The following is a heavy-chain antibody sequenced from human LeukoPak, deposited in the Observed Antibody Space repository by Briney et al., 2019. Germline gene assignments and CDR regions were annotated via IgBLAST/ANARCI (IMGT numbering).Heavy chain of an antibody. D-gene: IGHD5-12*01. Sequence: GGSLRLSCAASGFIFSSYSMNWVRQAPGKGLEWVSSISSSSGYIHYADSVKGRFTISRDNAKNSLYLQMNSLGAEDTAVYCCAREYSGFDYWGQGTLVTVSS. V-gene: IGHV3-21*01. CDR1: GFIFSSYS. CDR3: AREYSGFDY. J-gene: IGHJ4*02. CDR2: ISSSSGYI.